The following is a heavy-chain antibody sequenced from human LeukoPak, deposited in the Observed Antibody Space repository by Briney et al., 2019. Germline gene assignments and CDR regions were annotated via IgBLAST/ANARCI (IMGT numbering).Heavy chain of an antibody. CDR1: RFSFSSYG. CDR2: IHQDGVDK. Sequence: PGGSLRLSCAASRFSFSSYGMHWVRQAPRKGPEWVANIHQDGVDKDYVDSVAGRFTISRDNAKNSVYLEMNNLRVGDTAVYYCARDSTGWQANAYDVWGQGTMVTVSS. CDR3: ARDSTGWQANAYDV. J-gene: IGHJ3*01. V-gene: IGHV3-7*01. D-gene: IGHD2-8*02.